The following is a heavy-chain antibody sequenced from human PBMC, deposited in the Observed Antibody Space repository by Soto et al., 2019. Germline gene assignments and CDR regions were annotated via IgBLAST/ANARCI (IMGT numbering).Heavy chain of an antibody. J-gene: IGHJ6*02. CDR3: ATLPYYYGSGSYYYYYYGMDV. CDR2: INAGNGNT. Sequence: ASVKVSXKASGYTFTSYAMHWVRQAPGQRLEWMGWINAGNGNTKYSQKFKGRVTITMDTSASPAYMELSSLRAEDTAVYYCATLPYYYGSGSYYYYYYGMDVWGQGTTVTVSS. D-gene: IGHD3-10*01. CDR1: GYTFTSYA. V-gene: IGHV1-3*01.